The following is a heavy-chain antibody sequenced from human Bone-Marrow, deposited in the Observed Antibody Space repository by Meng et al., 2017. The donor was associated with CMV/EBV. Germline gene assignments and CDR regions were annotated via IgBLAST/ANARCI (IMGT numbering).Heavy chain of an antibody. CDR3: ATTTREAEGPDY. J-gene: IGHJ4*02. CDR1: GGSVSSGSYY. CDR2: IYYSGST. Sequence: SETLSLTCTVSGGSVSSGSYYWSWIRQPPGKGLEWIGYIYYSGSTNYNPSLKSRVTISVDTSKNQFSLKLSSVTAADTAVYYCATTTREAEGPDYWGQGTLVTVSS. V-gene: IGHV4-61*01. D-gene: IGHD1-1*01.